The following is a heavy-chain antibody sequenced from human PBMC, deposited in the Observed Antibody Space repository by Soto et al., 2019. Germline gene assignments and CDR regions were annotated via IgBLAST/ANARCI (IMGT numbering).Heavy chain of an antibody. CDR1: GFTFSSYW. J-gene: IGHJ2*01. V-gene: IGHV3-74*01. D-gene: IGHD1-26*01. CDR2: INSDGSST. Sequence: EVQLVESGGGLVQPGGSLRLSCAASGFTFSSYWMHWVRQAPGKGLVWVSRINSDGSSTSYADSVKGRFTISRDNAKNTLYLPMNSLRAEDTAVYYCARGGRLNWYFDLWGRGTLVTVSS. CDR3: ARGGRLNWYFDL.